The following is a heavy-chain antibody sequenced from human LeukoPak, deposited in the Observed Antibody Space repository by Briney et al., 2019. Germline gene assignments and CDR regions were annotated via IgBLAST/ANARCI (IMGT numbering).Heavy chain of an antibody. Sequence: GGSLRLSCAASGFTFSSYGMHWVRQAPGKGLEWVAFIRYDGSNKYYADSVKGRFTISRDNSKKTLYLQMNSLRAEDTAVYYCAKASSGWTDYYLDYWGQGTLVTVSS. CDR3: AKASSGWTDYYLDY. CDR2: IRYDGSNK. D-gene: IGHD6-19*01. V-gene: IGHV3-30*02. J-gene: IGHJ4*02. CDR1: GFTFSSYG.